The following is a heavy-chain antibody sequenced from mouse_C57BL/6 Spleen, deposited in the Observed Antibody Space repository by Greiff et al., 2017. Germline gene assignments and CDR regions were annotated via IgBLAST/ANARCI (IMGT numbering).Heavy chain of an antibody. CDR2: INPSTGGT. J-gene: IGHJ4*01. D-gene: IGHD2-5*01. CDR3: ARREAYYSNSYAMDY. V-gene: IGHV1-42*01. Sequence: EVKLQQSGPELVKPGASVKISCKASGYSFTGYYMNWVKQSPEKSLEWIGEINPSTGGTTYNQKFKAKATLTVDKSSSTAYMQLKSLTSEDSAVYYCARREAYYSNSYAMDYWGQGTSVTVSS. CDR1: GYSFTGYY.